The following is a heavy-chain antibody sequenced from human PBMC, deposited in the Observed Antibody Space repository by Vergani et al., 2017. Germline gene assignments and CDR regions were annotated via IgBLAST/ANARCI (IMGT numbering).Heavy chain of an antibody. V-gene: IGHV1-2*02. CDR2: ITPQNGGT. CDR3: ARTSSISGSYYNGEWDY. D-gene: IGHD3-10*01. Sequence: QVQLVQSGAEVKKPGAAVKVSCKASGYYFTDNYLHWVRQAPGQGLEWMGRITPQNGGTQYAEKFKGRVTMTRDTSTRTVYMDLTGLRSDDTAMYYCARTSSISGSYYNGEWDYWGQGTLVVVSS. J-gene: IGHJ4*02. CDR1: GYYFTDNY.